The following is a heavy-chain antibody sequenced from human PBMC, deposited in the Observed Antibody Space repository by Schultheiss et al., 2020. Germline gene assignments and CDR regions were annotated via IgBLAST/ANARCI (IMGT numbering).Heavy chain of an antibody. CDR1: GYTFTSYD. D-gene: IGHD2-2*01. Sequence: ASVKVSCKASGYTFTSYDINWVRQATGQGLEWMGWMNPNSGNTGYAQKFQGRVTMTRNTSISTAYMELSSLRSDDTAVYYCASEGRGYCSSTSCYSGHYYGMDVWGQGTTVTVSS. CDR3: ASEGRGYCSSTSCYSGHYYGMDV. CDR2: MNPNSGNT. J-gene: IGHJ6*02. V-gene: IGHV1-8*01.